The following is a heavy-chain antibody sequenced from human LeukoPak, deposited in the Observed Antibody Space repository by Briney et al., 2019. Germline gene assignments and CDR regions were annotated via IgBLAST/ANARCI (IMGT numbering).Heavy chain of an antibody. D-gene: IGHD3-3*01. CDR1: GFTFSSYA. Sequence: PGGSLTLSCAASGFTFSSYAMSWVRQAPGKGLEWVSAISGSGGSTYYADSVKGRFTISRDNSKNTLYLQMNSLRAEDTAVYYCAKDQNDFWSGLRYYFDYWGQGTLVTVSS. J-gene: IGHJ4*02. CDR2: ISGSGGST. V-gene: IGHV3-23*01. CDR3: AKDQNDFWSGLRYYFDY.